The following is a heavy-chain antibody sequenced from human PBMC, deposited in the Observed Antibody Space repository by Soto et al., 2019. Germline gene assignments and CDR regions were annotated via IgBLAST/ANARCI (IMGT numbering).Heavy chain of an antibody. D-gene: IGHD6-6*01. CDR1: GYTFTDYR. CDR3: ARPAGRLANWFDP. J-gene: IGHJ5*02. CDR2: INPSGAST. V-gene: IGHV1-46*01. Sequence: QVQLVQSGAEVKKPGASVKVSCKASGYTFTDYRMIWVRQAPGQGLEWMGIINPSGASTNYAQKFQGRVTLTRDSFTSTVYMELSSLRSEDTAVYYCARPAGRLANWFDPWGQGTPVTVAS.